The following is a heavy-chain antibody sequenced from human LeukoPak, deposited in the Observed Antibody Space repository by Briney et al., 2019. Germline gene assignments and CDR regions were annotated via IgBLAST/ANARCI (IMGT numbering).Heavy chain of an antibody. CDR2: MNPNSGNA. Sequence: ASVKVSCKASGYTFTSYDINWVRQATGQGPEWMGWMNPNSGNAGYAQKFQGRVTMTRNTSISTAYMELSRLRSDDTAVYYCARDPIAAAGRYYYYYYMDVWGKGTTVTVSS. V-gene: IGHV1-8*01. J-gene: IGHJ6*03. D-gene: IGHD6-13*01. CDR3: ARDPIAAAGRYYYYYYMDV. CDR1: GYTFTSYD.